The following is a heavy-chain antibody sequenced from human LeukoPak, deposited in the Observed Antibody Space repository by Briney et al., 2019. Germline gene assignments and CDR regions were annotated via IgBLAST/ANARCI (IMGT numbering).Heavy chain of an antibody. CDR3: ARELYIVATIFGWFDP. Sequence: GASVKVSCKASGGTFSNYAINWVRQAPGQGLEWMGGIISMFGKANYAQKFQGRVTITADESTSTAYMELSSLRSEDTAVYYCARELYIVATIFGWFDPWGQGTLVTVSS. CDR2: IISMFGKA. D-gene: IGHD5-12*01. CDR1: GGTFSNYA. V-gene: IGHV1-69*13. J-gene: IGHJ5*02.